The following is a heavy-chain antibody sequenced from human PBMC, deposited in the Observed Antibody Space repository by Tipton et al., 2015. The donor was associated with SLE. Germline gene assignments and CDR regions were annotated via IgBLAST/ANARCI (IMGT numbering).Heavy chain of an antibody. V-gene: IGHV1-18*01. CDR3: ARVVVGAFDY. CDR2: ISVYNGYT. J-gene: IGHJ4*02. CDR1: GYTFIHKG. Sequence: QVQLVQSGVEVKKPGASVKVSCKASGYTFIHKGISWVRQAPGQGLEFMGWISVYNGYTNYAQKFQGRVTLTTGTSTSTAYMELRSLRSDDTAVYYCARVVVGAFDYWGQGTLVTVSS. D-gene: IGHD2-15*01.